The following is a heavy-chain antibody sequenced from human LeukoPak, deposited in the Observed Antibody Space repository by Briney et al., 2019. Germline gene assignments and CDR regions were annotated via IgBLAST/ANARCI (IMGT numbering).Heavy chain of an antibody. CDR2: MYPRDSDI. CDR3: ARHEAGSISSYAMDA. D-gene: IGHD6-6*01. V-gene: IGHV5-51*01. CDR1: GYDSSSYW. Sequence: GESLKISCKRSGYDSSSYWIVWLRQMPGKGLEWMGIMYPRDSDIRYSPSFQGQVTISADRSSSTTYLQWSGLKASDSAVYYCARHEAGSISSYAMDAWGQGTTVTVSS. J-gene: IGHJ6*02.